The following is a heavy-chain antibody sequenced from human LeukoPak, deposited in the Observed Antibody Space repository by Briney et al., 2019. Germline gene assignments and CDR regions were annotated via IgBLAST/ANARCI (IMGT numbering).Heavy chain of an antibody. CDR3: TRGGSPPEALGDAFDL. J-gene: IGHJ3*01. D-gene: IGHD1-26*01. CDR1: GFTFRSHW. CDR2: INGDGSGT. V-gene: IGHV3-74*01. Sequence: GGSLRLSCAASGFTFRSHWMHWVRQAPGKGLVRVSRINGDGSGTLYADSVEGRFTISRDNAKNTVFLQMNSLRVDDTAIYYCTRGGSPPEALGDAFDLWGQGTMVTVSS.